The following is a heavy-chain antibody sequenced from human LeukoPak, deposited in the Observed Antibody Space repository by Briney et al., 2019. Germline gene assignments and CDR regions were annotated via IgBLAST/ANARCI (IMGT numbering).Heavy chain of an antibody. Sequence: GGSLRLSCAASGFTFSDYYMSWIRQAPGKGLEWVSYISSSGSTIYYADSVKGRFTISRDNYKSTLYLQMNSLRAEDTAVYYCAKDRNYYGSGSPPNFDYWGQGTLVTVSS. CDR3: AKDRNYYGSGSPPNFDY. V-gene: IGHV3-11*04. CDR2: ISSSGSTI. CDR1: GFTFSDYY. J-gene: IGHJ4*02. D-gene: IGHD3-10*01.